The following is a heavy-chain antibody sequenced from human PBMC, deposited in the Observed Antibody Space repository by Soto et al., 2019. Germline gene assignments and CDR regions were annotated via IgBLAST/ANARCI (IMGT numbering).Heavy chain of an antibody. D-gene: IGHD2-2*02. CDR1: GGTFSSYA. V-gene: IGHV1-69*01. Sequence: QVQLVQSGAEVKKPGSSVKVSCKASGGTFSSYAISWVRQAPGQGLEWMGGIIPTFGTANYAQKFQGRVTMTADESTSTAYMELSSLRSEDAAVYYCARGRPQDGCSCTSCYIQYYYYYGMDVWGQGTTVTVSS. CDR2: IIPTFGTA. CDR3: ARGRPQDGCSCTSCYIQYYYYYGMDV. J-gene: IGHJ6*02.